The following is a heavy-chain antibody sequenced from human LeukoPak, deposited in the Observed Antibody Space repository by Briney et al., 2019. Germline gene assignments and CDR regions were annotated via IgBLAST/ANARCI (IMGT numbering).Heavy chain of an antibody. Sequence: GGSLRLSCAASGFTFDDYGMSWVRQAPGKGLEWVSGINWNGGSTGYADSVKGRFTISRDNAKNSLYLQMNSLRAEDTASYYCARESNTITIFGVVTYYYYMDVWGKGTTVTVSS. CDR1: GFTFDDYG. J-gene: IGHJ6*03. CDR2: INWNGGST. V-gene: IGHV3-20*04. CDR3: ARESNTITIFGVVTYYYYMDV. D-gene: IGHD3-3*01.